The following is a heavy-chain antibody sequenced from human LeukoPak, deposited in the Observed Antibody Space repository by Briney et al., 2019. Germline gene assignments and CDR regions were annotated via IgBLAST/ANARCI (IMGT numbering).Heavy chain of an antibody. V-gene: IGHV4-31*03. CDR2: IYYSGST. CDR3: ATDRARYFDWFDAFDI. Sequence: PSETLSLTCTVSGGSISSGGYYWSWIRQHPGKGLEWIGYIYYSGSTYYNPSLKSRVTISVDTSKNQFSLKLSSVTAADTAVYYCATDRARYFDWFDAFDIWGQGTMVTVSS. CDR1: GGSISSGGYY. J-gene: IGHJ3*02. D-gene: IGHD3-9*01.